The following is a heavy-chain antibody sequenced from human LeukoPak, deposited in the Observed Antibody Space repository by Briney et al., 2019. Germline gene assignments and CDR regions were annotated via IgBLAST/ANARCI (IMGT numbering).Heavy chain of an antibody. V-gene: IGHV4-4*07. CDR2: IYTSGST. J-gene: IGHJ4*02. CDR1: GGSLSSCY. D-gene: IGHD3-3*01. CDR3: ARDTVYYDFWSGYYKGGYYFDY. Sequence: SETLSLTCTVSGGSLSSCYWSWIRQPAGKGLEWIGRIYTSGSTNYNPSLKSRVTMSVDTSKNQFSLKLSSVTAADTDVYYCARDTVYYDFWSGYYKGGYYFDYWGQGTLVTVSS.